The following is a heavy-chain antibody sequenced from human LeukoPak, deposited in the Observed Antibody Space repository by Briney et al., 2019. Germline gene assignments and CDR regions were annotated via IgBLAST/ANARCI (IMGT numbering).Heavy chain of an antibody. V-gene: IGHV1-18*01. CDR1: GYTFTSYG. J-gene: IGHJ4*02. D-gene: IGHD2-2*01. CDR2: ISAYNGNT. CDR3: ARGGGYCSSTSCSGTDY. Sequence: ASVKVSCKASGYTFTSYGISWVRQAPGQGLEWMGWISAYNGNTNYAQKLQGRVTMTTDTSTSTAYMELRSLRSDDTAVYYCARGGGYCSSTSCSGTDYWGQGTLVTVSS.